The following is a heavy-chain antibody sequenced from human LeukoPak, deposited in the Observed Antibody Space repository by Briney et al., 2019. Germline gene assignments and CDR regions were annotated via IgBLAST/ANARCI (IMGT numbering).Heavy chain of an antibody. CDR2: INPNSGGT. CDR3: AREGRGISYYYYYMDV. Sequence: ASVKVSCKASGYTFTGYYMHWVRQAPGQGLEWMGWINPNSGGTNYAQKFQGRVTMTRDTSVSTAYMELSRLRSDDTAVYYCAREGRGISYYYYYMDVWGKGTTVTISS. CDR1: GYTFTGYY. V-gene: IGHV1-2*02. D-gene: IGHD6-13*01. J-gene: IGHJ6*03.